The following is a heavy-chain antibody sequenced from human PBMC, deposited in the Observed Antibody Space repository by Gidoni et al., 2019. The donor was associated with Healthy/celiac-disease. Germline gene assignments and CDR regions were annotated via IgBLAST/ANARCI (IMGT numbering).Heavy chain of an antibody. CDR1: GFTFSSEA. CDR2: ISGSGGST. D-gene: IGHD1-26*01. CDR3: AKKGIVGATEDF. V-gene: IGHV3-23*01. J-gene: IGHJ4*02. Sequence: VRLLESGGGLVQPGGSMRRSCEDSGFTFSSEAMSWVRQAPGKGLEWVSAISGSGGSTYYADSVKGRFTISRDKSKNTLYLQMNSLRAEDTAVYYCAKKGIVGATEDFWGQGTLVTVSS.